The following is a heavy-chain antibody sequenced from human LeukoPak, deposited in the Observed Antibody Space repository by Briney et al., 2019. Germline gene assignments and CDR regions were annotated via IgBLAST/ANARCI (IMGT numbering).Heavy chain of an antibody. Sequence: GGSLRLSCAASGFTFGSYWMTWVRQAPGKGLEWVANIRRDGSVEYYLDSVKGRFTISRDNTKNSLYLQMNSLRAEDTAIYYCARGWFDSWGQGTLVTVSS. CDR1: GFTFGSYW. CDR2: IRRDGSVE. CDR3: ARGWFDS. J-gene: IGHJ5*01. V-gene: IGHV3-7*01.